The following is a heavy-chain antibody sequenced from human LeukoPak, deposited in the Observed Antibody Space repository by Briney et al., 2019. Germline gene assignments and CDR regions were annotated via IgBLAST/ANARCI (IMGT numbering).Heavy chain of an antibody. V-gene: IGHV3-21*01. CDR1: GFTFSGHG. Sequence: GGTLRLSCAASGFTFSGHGMNWVRQAPGKGLEWVSSISSSSSYIYYADSVKGRLTISRDNAKNSLYLQMNSLRAEDTAVYYCARDRCTNGVCYLFHYYYYMDVWGKGTTVTVSS. CDR3: ARDRCTNGVCYLFHYYYYMDV. CDR2: ISSSSSYI. D-gene: IGHD2-8*01. J-gene: IGHJ6*03.